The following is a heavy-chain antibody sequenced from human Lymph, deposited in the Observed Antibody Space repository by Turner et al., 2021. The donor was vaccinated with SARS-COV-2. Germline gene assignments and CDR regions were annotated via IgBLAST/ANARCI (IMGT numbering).Heavy chain of an antibody. CDR3: ARDSSSGWQFDY. D-gene: IGHD6-19*01. CDR2: INPNSGGK. CDR1: GYTFTGYY. Sequence: VQLVQSGAAVRNPGASVKVSCKASGYTFTGYYMHWVRQAPGQGLEGMGWINPNSGGKYYAQKVQGRVTMTRDTSISTAYMELSRLRSDDTAVYYCARDSSSGWQFDYWGQGTLVTVSS. J-gene: IGHJ4*02. V-gene: IGHV1-2*02.